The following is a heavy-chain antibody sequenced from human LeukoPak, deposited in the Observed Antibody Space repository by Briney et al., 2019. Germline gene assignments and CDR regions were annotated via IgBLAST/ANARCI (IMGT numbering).Heavy chain of an antibody. Sequence: QTGGSLRLSCAASGFTFSGYWMHWVRQAPGKGLVWVSRINSDGSSTTYADSVKGRFTISRDNAKNTLYLQMNSLRAEDTAMYYCARAIGLDFDFWGQGTLATVSS. V-gene: IGHV3-74*01. D-gene: IGHD2/OR15-2a*01. CDR1: GFTFSGYW. CDR2: INSDGSST. CDR3: ARAIGLDFDF. J-gene: IGHJ4*02.